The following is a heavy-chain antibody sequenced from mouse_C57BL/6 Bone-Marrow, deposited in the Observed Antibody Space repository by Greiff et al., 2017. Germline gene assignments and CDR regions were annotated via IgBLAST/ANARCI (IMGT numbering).Heavy chain of an antibody. D-gene: IGHD1-1*02. Sequence: VQLQQSGPELVKPGASVKISCKASGYSFTGYYMNWVKQSPEKSLEWIGEINPSTGGTTYNQKFKAQATLTVDKSSSTAYMQLKSLTSEDSAVYYCSRSEVAWGFFAYWGQGALGTVSA. CDR2: INPSTGGT. CDR3: SRSEVAWGFFAY. V-gene: IGHV1-42*01. J-gene: IGHJ3*01. CDR1: GYSFTGYY.